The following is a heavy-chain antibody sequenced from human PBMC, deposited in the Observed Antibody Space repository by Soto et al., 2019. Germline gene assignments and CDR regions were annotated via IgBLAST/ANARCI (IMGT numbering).Heavy chain of an antibody. CDR3: ATLPLLIVVVSTEMPT. Sequence: LSLTCAVSGGSISSSYWWTWVRQAPGRGLQWIGEIYHSGITNYNPSLRSRVSMSVDKSNNEFSLSLTSVTAADTAVYYCATLPLLIVVVSTEMPTCGKGIFGTVS. V-gene: IGHV4-4*02. J-gene: IGHJ5*02. D-gene: IGHD2-21*01. CDR2: IYHSGIT. CDR1: GGSISSSYW.